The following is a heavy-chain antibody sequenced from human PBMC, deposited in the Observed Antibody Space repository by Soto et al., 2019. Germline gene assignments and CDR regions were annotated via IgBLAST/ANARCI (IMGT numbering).Heavy chain of an antibody. CDR2: IYYTGKT. Sequence: SETLSLTCSVSGDPLHIGGYYWTWIRQRPGEGLEWMGYIYYTGKTYYNPSLESRLTMSVDRSKNQFSLKLNSVTAADTAVYYCGRDLTSNANCIDPWGQGTRVTVSS. J-gene: IGHJ5*02. CDR1: GDPLHIGGYY. V-gene: IGHV4-31*03. D-gene: IGHD2-2*01. CDR3: GRDLTSNANCIDP.